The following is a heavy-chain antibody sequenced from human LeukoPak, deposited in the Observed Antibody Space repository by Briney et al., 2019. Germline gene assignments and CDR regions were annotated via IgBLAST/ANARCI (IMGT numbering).Heavy chain of an antibody. Sequence: SETLSLTCTVSGVSVRSADYYWSWIRQHPGKGLEWIGYIYYSGSTYYNPSLKSRVTISVDTSKNQFSLKLSSVTAADTAVYYCARETLPLPSYFDYWGQGTLVTVSS. V-gene: IGHV4-31*03. CDR3: ARETLPLPSYFDY. CDR1: GVSVRSADYY. D-gene: IGHD3-10*01. CDR2: IYYSGST. J-gene: IGHJ4*02.